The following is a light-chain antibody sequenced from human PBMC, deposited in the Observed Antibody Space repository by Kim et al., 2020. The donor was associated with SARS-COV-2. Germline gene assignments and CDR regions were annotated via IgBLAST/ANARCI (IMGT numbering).Light chain of an antibody. CDR3: NSRDSSGPVV. CDR2: GKN. J-gene: IGLJ2*01. CDR1: SLRSYY. V-gene: IGLV3-19*01. Sequence: SSELTQDPAVSVALGQTVRITCQGDSLRSYYASWYQQKPGQAPVLVIYGKNNRPSGIPDRFSGSSSGNTTSLTITGAQAEDEADYYCNSRDSSGPVVFGG.